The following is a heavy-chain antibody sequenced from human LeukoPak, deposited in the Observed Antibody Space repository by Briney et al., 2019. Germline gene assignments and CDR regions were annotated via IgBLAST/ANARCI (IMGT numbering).Heavy chain of an antibody. CDR3: ARSRPGSYQHY. Sequence: MASETLSLTCTVSGGSISSAGYYWTWIRQHLGKGLEWIGYIYYNGATSYNPSLKSRVTISLDTSKNQFSLKLTSVTAADTALYYCARSRPGSYQHYWGQGALVTVSS. CDR1: GGSISSAGYY. J-gene: IGHJ4*02. CDR2: IYYNGAT. D-gene: IGHD1-26*01. V-gene: IGHV4-31*03.